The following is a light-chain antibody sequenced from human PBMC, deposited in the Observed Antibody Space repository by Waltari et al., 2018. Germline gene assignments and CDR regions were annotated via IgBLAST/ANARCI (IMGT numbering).Light chain of an antibody. Sequence: DFQMTQSPSSLSASVGDRVTITCRASQSISSYLNWYQQKPGKAPKLLIYAASSLQSGGPSRFSGSGSGTDFTLTISSLQPEDFATYYCQQSYSTRGFGPGTKVDIK. CDR2: AAS. J-gene: IGKJ3*01. CDR3: QQSYSTRG. V-gene: IGKV1-39*01. CDR1: QSISSY.